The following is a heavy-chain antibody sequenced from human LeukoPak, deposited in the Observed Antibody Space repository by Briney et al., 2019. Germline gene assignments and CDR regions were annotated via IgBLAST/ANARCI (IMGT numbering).Heavy chain of an antibody. CDR3: TRQKYDILTGYYLFDY. V-gene: IGHV3-73*01. Sequence: GGSLRLSCAASGFTFSGSAMHWVRQASGKGLEWVGRIRSKANSYATAYAASVKGRFTISRDDSKNTAYLQMNSLKTEDTAVYYCTRQKYDILTGYYLFDYWGQGTLVTVSS. CDR1: GFTFSGSA. D-gene: IGHD3-9*01. CDR2: IRSKANSYAT. J-gene: IGHJ4*02.